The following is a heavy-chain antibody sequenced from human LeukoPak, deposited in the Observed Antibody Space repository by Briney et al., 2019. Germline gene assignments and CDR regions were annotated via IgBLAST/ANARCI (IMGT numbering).Heavy chain of an antibody. CDR3: AREVYGGPVDY. CDR2: INHSGGST. Sequence: GASVKVSCKASGYTFTSYYMHWVRQAPGQGLEWMGIINHSGGSTSYAQKFQGRVTMTRDTSTSTVYMELSSLRSEDTVVYYCAREVYGGPVDYWGQGTLVTVSS. D-gene: IGHD4/OR15-4a*01. J-gene: IGHJ4*02. CDR1: GYTFTSYY. V-gene: IGHV1-46*01.